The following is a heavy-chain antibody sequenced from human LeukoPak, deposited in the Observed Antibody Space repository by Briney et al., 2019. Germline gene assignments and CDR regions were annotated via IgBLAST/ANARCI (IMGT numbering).Heavy chain of an antibody. Sequence: GGSLRLSCAASGFTFSSYWMSWVRQAPGKGLEWVANIKQDGSEKHYVDSVKGRLTISRVNAKNLLYLQMNSLRVEDTAVYYCAGGPGFLIDCWGQGTLVTVSS. J-gene: IGHJ4*02. CDR1: GFTFSSYW. CDR3: AGGPGFLIDC. CDR2: IKQDGSEK. D-gene: IGHD3-3*01. V-gene: IGHV3-7*01.